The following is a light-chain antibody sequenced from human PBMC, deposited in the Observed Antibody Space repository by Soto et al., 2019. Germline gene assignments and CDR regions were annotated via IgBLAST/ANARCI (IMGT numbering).Light chain of an antibody. Sequence: DIQMTQSPSTLSASVGARVPITCRASQSISSWLAWYQQNPGKAPRLLIYKASDLESGVPSRFSGSGSGTDFTLTISTLQSEDFAVYYCQQYNDWPQTLGQGTKV. J-gene: IGKJ1*01. CDR2: KAS. CDR3: QQYNDWPQT. V-gene: IGKV1-5*03. CDR1: QSISSW.